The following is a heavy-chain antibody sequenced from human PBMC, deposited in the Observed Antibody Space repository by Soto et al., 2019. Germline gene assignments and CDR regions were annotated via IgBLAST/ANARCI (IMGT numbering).Heavy chain of an antibody. V-gene: IGHV5-10-1*01. CDR2: IDPSDSYT. J-gene: IGHJ6*02. CDR1: GYSFTSYW. Sequence: GASLKISCKRPGYSFTSYWISWVRQMPGKGLEWMGRIDPSDSYTNYSPSFQVHVTISADKSISTAYLQWSNLKASDTAMYYCARDIRDYYYYYGMDVWGQGT. D-gene: IGHD5-12*01. CDR3: ARDIRDYYYYYGMDV.